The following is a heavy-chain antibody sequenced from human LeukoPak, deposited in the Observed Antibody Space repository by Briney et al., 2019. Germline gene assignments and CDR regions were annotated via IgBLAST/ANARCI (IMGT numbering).Heavy chain of an antibody. D-gene: IGHD3-10*01. V-gene: IGHV4-39*07. Sequence: SETLSLTCTVSGGSISSSSYYWGWIRQPPGKGLEWIGSIYYSGSTYYNPSLKSRVTISVDTSKNQFSLKLSSVTAADTAVYYCARDGGPGELPNEQGYWGQGTLVTVSS. CDR2: IYYSGST. CDR3: ARDGGPGELPNEQGY. CDR1: GGSISSSSYY. J-gene: IGHJ4*02.